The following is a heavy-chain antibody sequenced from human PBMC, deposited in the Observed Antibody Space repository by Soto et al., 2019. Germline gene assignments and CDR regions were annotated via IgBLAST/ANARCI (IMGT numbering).Heavy chain of an antibody. V-gene: IGHV3-21*01. Sequence: EVQLVESGGGLVKPGGSLRLSCAASGFPFSSYSMNWVRQALGQGLEWVSSICSSSSYIYYADSVKGRFTISRDNAKNSLNLQMNSLRAEDTAVYYCARVENGCGEFVYWGQGTLVTVSS. D-gene: IGHD3-10*01. CDR3: ARVENGCGEFVY. CDR1: GFPFSSYS. CDR2: ICSSSSYI. J-gene: IGHJ4*02.